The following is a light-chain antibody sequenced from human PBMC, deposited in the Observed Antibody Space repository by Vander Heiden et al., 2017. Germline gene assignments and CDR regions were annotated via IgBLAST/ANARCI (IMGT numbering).Light chain of an antibody. CDR2: AKT. CDR3: ISRDSSGDPV. V-gene: IGLV3-19*01. CDR1: SLRTYY. Sequence: SSELTQDPAVSVALGQTVRITCQGDSLRTYYASWDQQKPGQAPVLVIYAKTNRPSGIPDRFSGSSSGNTASLTITGAQAEDEADYYCISRDSSGDPVFGGGTKLTVL. J-gene: IGLJ2*01.